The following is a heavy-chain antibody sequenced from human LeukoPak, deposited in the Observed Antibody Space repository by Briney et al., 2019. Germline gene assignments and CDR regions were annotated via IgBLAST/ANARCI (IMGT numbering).Heavy chain of an antibody. J-gene: IGHJ4*02. V-gene: IGHV1-18*01. CDR2: ISTSTGDT. D-gene: IGHD1-26*01. Sequence: GASVKVSCKASGYTFTSYGITWVRQAPGQGLEWMGWISTSTGDTKYAQKFQGRVTLTTDTSTSTAYMELSSLRSDDTAVYYCARDYRGTHYDYWGQGTLVTVSS. CDR1: GYTFTSYG. CDR3: ARDYRGTHYDY.